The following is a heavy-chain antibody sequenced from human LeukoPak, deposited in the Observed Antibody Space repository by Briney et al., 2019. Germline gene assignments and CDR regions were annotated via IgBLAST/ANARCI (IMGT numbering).Heavy chain of an antibody. Sequence: ASVKVSCKASADTFTSYDISWVRHAPGQGLEWMGWISGYNGNTNYAQKVQGRVNMTTDTSTSTAYMELRSLRSDDTAVYYCARAPRGYSYGYLDFWGQGSLVTVSS. V-gene: IGHV1-18*04. CDR1: ADTFTSYD. CDR2: ISGYNGNT. CDR3: ARAPRGYSYGYLDF. D-gene: IGHD5-18*01. J-gene: IGHJ4*02.